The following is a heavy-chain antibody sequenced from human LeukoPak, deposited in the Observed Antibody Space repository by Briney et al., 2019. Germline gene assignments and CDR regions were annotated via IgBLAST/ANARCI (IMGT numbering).Heavy chain of an antibody. CDR1: GFTFSSYA. Sequence: QTGGSLRLSCAASGFTFSSYAMSWVRQAPGKGLEWVSAISGSGGSTYYADSVKGRFTISRDNSKNTLYLQMNSLGAEDTAVYYCAREFSDYYDSSGYIDYWGQGTLVTVSS. J-gene: IGHJ4*02. CDR2: ISGSGGST. V-gene: IGHV3-23*01. CDR3: AREFSDYYDSSGYIDY. D-gene: IGHD3-22*01.